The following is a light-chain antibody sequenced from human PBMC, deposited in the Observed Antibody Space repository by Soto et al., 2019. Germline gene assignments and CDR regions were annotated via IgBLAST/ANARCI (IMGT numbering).Light chain of an antibody. J-gene: IGKJ1*01. CDR1: QSISSY. Sequence: DIQMTQSPSSLSASVGDRVTITCRASQSISSYLNWYQQKPGKAPKLLIYAASSLQSGVPSRFSGSGSGTDFTLTISSLQPEDFATYYCQQRYSTSWTLGPGTKVDIK. CDR2: AAS. CDR3: QQRYSTSWT. V-gene: IGKV1-39*01.